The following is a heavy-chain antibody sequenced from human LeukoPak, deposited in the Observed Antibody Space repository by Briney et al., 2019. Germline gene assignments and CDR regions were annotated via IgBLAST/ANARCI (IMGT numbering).Heavy chain of an antibody. J-gene: IGHJ4*02. CDR3: AKDRFYDILTGYPDY. D-gene: IGHD3-9*01. V-gene: IGHV3-23*01. CDR2: ISGSSGRT. CDR1: GFTLSSFG. Sequence: GGSLRLSCAASGFTLSSFGMSWVRQAPGKVLEWVSAISGSSGRTYYADAVKGRFTVSRDISKNTVSLQMNRLRADDTGMYHCAKDRFYDILTGYPDYWGQGTLVTVSS.